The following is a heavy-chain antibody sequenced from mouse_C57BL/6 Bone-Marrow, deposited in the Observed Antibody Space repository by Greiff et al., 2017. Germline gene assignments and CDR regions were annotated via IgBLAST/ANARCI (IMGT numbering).Heavy chain of an antibody. V-gene: IGHV1-85*01. CDR2: IYPRDGST. Sequence: QVQLKESGPELVKPGASVKLSCKASGYTFTSYDINWVKQRPGQGLEWIGWIYPRDGSTKSNEKFKGKATVTVDTSSSTAYMELHSLTSEDAAVYFCARLELDGSSGDWYFDVWGTGTTVTVSS. J-gene: IGHJ1*03. CDR1: GYTFTSYD. D-gene: IGHD1-1*01. CDR3: ARLELDGSSGDWYFDV.